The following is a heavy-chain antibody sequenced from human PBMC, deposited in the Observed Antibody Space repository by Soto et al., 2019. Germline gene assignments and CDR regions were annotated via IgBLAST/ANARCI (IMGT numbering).Heavy chain of an antibody. V-gene: IGHV1-3*01. J-gene: IGHJ5*02. D-gene: IGHD6-19*01. CDR3: ATGRGYSSVAWFDP. CDR2: INAGNGNT. CDR1: GYTFTSYA. Sequence: ASVKVSCKASGYTFTSYAMHWVRQAPGQRLEWMGWINAGNGNTKYSQKFQGRATMTEDTSTDTAYMELSSLRSEDTAVYYCATGRGYSSVAWFDPWGQGTLVTVSS.